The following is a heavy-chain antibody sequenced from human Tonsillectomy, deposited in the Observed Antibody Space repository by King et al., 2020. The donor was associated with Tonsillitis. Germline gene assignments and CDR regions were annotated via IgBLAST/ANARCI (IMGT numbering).Heavy chain of an antibody. CDR3: AEETARITIFGVVSRTDAFDI. Sequence: QLQESGPGLVKPSQTLSLPCTVSGGSISSGSYYWSWIRPPAGKGLEWIGRIYTSGSTHYNPSLKSQVTMSVATAKNKFSLKLSAVTAADTPVYYFAEETARITIFGVVSRTDAFDIWGQGTMVTVSS. J-gene: IGHJ3*02. V-gene: IGHV4-61*02. D-gene: IGHD3-3*01. CDR1: GGSISSGSYY. CDR2: IYTSGST.